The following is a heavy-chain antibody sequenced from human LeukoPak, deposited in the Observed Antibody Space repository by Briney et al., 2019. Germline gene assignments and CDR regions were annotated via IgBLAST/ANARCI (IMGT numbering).Heavy chain of an antibody. CDR3: ARRSRPVDYGEDYGSGSFEGEHFNWFDP. J-gene: IGHJ5*02. D-gene: IGHD3-10*01. V-gene: IGHV4-39*01. CDR1: GGSISSSSYY. Sequence: SETLSLTCTVSGGSISSSSYYWGWIRQPPGKGLEWIGSIYYSGSTYYNPSLKSRVTISVDTSKNQFSLKLSSVTAADTAVYYCARRSRPVDYGEDYGSGSFEGEHFNWFDPWGQGTLVTVSS. CDR2: IYYSGST.